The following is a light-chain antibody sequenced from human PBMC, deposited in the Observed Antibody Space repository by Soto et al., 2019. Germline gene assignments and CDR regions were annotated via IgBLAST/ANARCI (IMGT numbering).Light chain of an antibody. J-gene: IGKJ1*01. CDR3: QQYNSWPP. CDR2: GAS. V-gene: IGKV3-15*01. Sequence: EIVMTQSPATLSVSPGERATLSCRASQSVSSNLAWYQQKPGQAPRLLIYGASTRATGIPARCSGSGSGTELTLTISSLQAEDFAVYYCQQYNSWPPFGHGTKVEVK. CDR1: QSVSSN.